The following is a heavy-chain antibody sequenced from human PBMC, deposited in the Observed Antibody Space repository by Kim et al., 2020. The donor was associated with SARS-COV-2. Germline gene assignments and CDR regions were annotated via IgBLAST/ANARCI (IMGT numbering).Heavy chain of an antibody. D-gene: IGHD2-8*01. V-gene: IGHV3-11*01. J-gene: IGHJ4*02. Sequence: GGSLRLSCAASGFTFSDYYMSWIRQAPGKGLEWVSYISSSGSTIYYADSVKGRFTISRDNSKNSLYLQMNSLRAEDTAVYYCARRSAFGLMVYAIPYFDYWGQGTLVTVSS. CDR2: ISSSGSTI. CDR1: GFTFSDYY. CDR3: ARRSAFGLMVYAIPYFDY.